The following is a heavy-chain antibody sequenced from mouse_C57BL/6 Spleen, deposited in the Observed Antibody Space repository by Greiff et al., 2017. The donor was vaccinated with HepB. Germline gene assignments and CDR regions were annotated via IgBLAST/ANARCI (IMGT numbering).Heavy chain of an antibody. Sequence: VQLQQSGAELARPGASVKLSCKASGYTFTSYGISWVKQRTGQGLEWIGEIYPRSGNTYYNEKFKGKATLTADKSSSTAYMELRSLTSEDSAVYFCARSQIYYYGSSPYFDYWGQGTTLTVSS. J-gene: IGHJ2*01. CDR3: ARSQIYYYGSSPYFDY. CDR1: GYTFTSYG. D-gene: IGHD1-1*01. V-gene: IGHV1-81*01. CDR2: IYPRSGNT.